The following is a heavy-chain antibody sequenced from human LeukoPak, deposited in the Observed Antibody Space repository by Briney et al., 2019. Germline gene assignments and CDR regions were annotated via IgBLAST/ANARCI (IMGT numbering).Heavy chain of an antibody. J-gene: IGHJ6*03. CDR1: GGSISSSSYY. D-gene: IGHD1-14*01. CDR2: IYYSGST. Sequence: TSSETLSLTCTVSGGSISSSSYYWGWIRQPPGKGLEWIGSIYYSGSTYYNPSLKSRVTISVDTSKNQFSLKLSSVTAADTAVYYCASPTTDYYYYMDVWGKGTTVTVSS. V-gene: IGHV4-39*01. CDR3: ASPTTDYYYYMDV.